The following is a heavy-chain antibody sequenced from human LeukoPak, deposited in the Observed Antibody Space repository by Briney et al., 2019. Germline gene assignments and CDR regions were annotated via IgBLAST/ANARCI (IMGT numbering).Heavy chain of an antibody. CDR1: GGSISSYY. D-gene: IGHD3-22*01. V-gene: IGHV4-30-4*01. CDR3: AREGTYYYDSSGYPYYFDY. J-gene: IGHJ4*02. CDR2: IYYSGST. Sequence: SETLSLTCTVSGGSISSYYWSWIRQPPGKGLEWIGYIYYSGSTYYNPSLKSRVTISVDTSKNQFSLKLSSVTAADTAVYYCAREGTYYYDSSGYPYYFDYWGQGTLVTVSS.